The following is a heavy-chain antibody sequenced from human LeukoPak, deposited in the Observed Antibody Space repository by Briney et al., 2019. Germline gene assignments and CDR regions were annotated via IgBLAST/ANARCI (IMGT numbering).Heavy chain of an antibody. Sequence: ASVKVSCKASGYTFTGYYMHWVPQAPGQGLEWMGRINPNSGGTNYAQNFQGRVTMTRDTSISTAYMELSRLRSDDTAAYYCARVFYDSSGPFDYWGQGTLVTVSS. V-gene: IGHV1-2*06. D-gene: IGHD3-22*01. CDR3: ARVFYDSSGPFDY. CDR2: INPNSGGT. J-gene: IGHJ4*02. CDR1: GYTFTGYY.